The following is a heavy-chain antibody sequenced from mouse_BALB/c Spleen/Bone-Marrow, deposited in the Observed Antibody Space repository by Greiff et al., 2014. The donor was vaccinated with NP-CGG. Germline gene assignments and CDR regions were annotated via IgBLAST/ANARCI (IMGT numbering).Heavy chain of an antibody. CDR3: TRYGYDPLYAMDY. CDR2: INPSNGGT. V-gene: IGHV1S81*02. D-gene: IGHD2-3*01. Sequence: VQLQQSGAKLVKPGASVKLSCKASGYTFTSYYMYWVKQRPGQGLEWIGGINPSNGGTNFNEKFKSKATLTVDKSSSTAYMQLSSLTSEDSAVYYCTRYGYDPLYAMDYWGQGTSVTVSS. J-gene: IGHJ4*01. CDR1: GYTFTSYY.